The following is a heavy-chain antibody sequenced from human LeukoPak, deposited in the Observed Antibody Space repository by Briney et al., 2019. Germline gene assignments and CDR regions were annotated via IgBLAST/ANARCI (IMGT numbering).Heavy chain of an antibody. CDR2: IYYRGNT. Sequence: SETLSLTCTVSGASISNSNYHWGWVRQPPGEGLEWIGSIYYRGNTYYNPSLKSRVTISVDTSKNQFSLRLSSATAADTAVYYCTRLRSGVAGDYWGQGALVTVSS. D-gene: IGHD6-19*01. CDR1: GASISNSNYH. CDR3: TRLRSGVAGDY. J-gene: IGHJ4*02. V-gene: IGHV4-39*01.